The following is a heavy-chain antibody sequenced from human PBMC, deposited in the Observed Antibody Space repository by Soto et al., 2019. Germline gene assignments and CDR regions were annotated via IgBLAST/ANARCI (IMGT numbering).Heavy chain of an antibody. Sequence: QVQLVQSGAEVKKPGASVKVSCKASGYTFTGYYMHWVRQAPGQGLEWMGWINPNSGGTNYAQKFLGGGTTTRDTTSSTAYMEVSRLRSDDTAVYYCARGHRFLEWLSYYYYYGMDVWGQGTTVTVSS. CDR3: ARGHRFLEWLSYYYYYGMDV. V-gene: IGHV1-2*02. CDR1: GYTFTGYY. J-gene: IGHJ6*02. D-gene: IGHD3-3*01. CDR2: INPNSGGT.